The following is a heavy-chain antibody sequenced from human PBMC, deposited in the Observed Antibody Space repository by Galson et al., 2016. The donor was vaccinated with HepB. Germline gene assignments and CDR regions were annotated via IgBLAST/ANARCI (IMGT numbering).Heavy chain of an antibody. CDR1: GDSMRSHY. D-gene: IGHD3-9*01. V-gene: IGHV4-59*11. CDR2: IYYSGTT. CDR3: ARDGELASAGYDL. Sequence: SETLSLTCAVSGDSMRSHYWHWVRQFPGKGLEWIGCIYYSGTTHYNPSLKSRVFISLDASKNQFSLKLTSVTAADTATYYCARDGELASAGYDLWGQGTRVSVSS. J-gene: IGHJ3*01.